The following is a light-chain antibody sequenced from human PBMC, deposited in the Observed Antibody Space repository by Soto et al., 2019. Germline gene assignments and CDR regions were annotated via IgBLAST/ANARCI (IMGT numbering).Light chain of an antibody. Sequence: DIQLTQSPSFLSASVGDRATITCRASQGISNHFAWYQQKPGKAPSLLIYHASTLQSGVPSRFSGSQSGTESPPTNSPPPPENFSSYYCQQLYCSPFPFGPGTKVDVK. J-gene: IGKJ3*01. CDR3: QQLYCSPFP. CDR1: QGISNH. CDR2: HAS. V-gene: IGKV1-9*01.